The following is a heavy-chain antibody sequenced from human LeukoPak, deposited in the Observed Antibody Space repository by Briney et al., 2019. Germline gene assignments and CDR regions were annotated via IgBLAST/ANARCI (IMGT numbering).Heavy chain of an antibody. D-gene: IGHD6-19*01. J-gene: IGHJ6*02. CDR2: IYYTGST. CDR1: VACISSHH. CDR3: ARADGAVAAYYGIYI. V-gene: IGHV4-59*11. Sequence: SETLSLTCTVSVACISSHHWTWIRQPPGKGLEWIGYIYYTGSTNYSPSLKSRVTISVDTSKNQFSLKLSSVTAADTAVYYCARADGAVAAYYGIYIWGQGTAVTVSS.